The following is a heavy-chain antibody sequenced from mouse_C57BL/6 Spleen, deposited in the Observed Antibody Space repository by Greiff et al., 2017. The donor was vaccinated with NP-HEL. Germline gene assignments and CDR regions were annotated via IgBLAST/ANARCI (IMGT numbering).Heavy chain of an antibody. V-gene: IGHV1-82*01. CDR1: GYSFSSSW. CDR3: ARGGTDVAGYYFDY. D-gene: IGHD1-1*01. CDR2: IYPGDGDT. J-gene: IGHJ2*01. Sequence: VMLVESGPELVKPGASVKISCKASGYSFSSSWMNWVKQRPGKGLEWIGRIYPGDGDTNYNGKFKGKATLTADKSSSTAYMQLSSLTSEDSAVYFCARGGTDVAGYYFDYWGQGTTLTVSS.